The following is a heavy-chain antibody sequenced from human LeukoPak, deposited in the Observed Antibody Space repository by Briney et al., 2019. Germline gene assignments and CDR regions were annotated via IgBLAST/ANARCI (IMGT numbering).Heavy chain of an antibody. J-gene: IGHJ4*02. V-gene: IGHV3-30*02. Sequence: GGSLRLSCAASGFTFSSYGMHWVRQAPGKGLEWVAFIRYDGSNKYYADSVKGRFTISTDNSKNTLYLQMNSLRAEDTAVYYCAKDRPRIAAAGIFDYWGQGTLVTVSS. CDR3: AKDRPRIAAAGIFDY. CDR1: GFTFSSYG. CDR2: IRYDGSNK. D-gene: IGHD6-13*01.